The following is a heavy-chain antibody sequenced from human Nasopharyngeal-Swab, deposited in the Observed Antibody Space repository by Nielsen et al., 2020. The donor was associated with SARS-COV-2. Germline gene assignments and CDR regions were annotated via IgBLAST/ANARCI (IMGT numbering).Heavy chain of an antibody. CDR1: GWSFSGYY. CDR2: INHSGST. CDR3: ARGSYCSSTSCYWDY. V-gene: IGHV4-34*01. D-gene: IGHD2-2*01. Sequence: SDPLSPTFAVYGWSFSGYYWSWIRQPPGKGLEWIGEINHSGSTNYNPSLKSRVTISVDTSKNQFSLKLSSVTAADTAVYYCARGSYCSSTSCYWDYWGQGTLVTVSS. J-gene: IGHJ4*02.